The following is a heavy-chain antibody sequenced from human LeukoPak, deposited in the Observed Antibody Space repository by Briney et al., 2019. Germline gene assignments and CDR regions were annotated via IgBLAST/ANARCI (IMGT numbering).Heavy chain of an antibody. CDR3: ARSRGYYYRSAFDI. CDR2: IYPGDSDT. Sequence: GESLKISCKGSGYPFTSHWIGWVRQVPGKGLEWMGIIYPGDSDTRYSPSFPGQVPISAAQSINTAYLQWSSLKASDTAMYYCARSRGYYYRSAFDIGGQGTMVTVSS. J-gene: IGHJ3*02. CDR1: GYPFTSHW. V-gene: IGHV5-51*01. D-gene: IGHD3-22*01.